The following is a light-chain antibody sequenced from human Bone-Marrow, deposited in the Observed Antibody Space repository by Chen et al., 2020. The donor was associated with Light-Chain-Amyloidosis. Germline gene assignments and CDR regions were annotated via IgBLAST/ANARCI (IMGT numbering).Light chain of an antibody. J-gene: IGLJ2*01. CDR1: DLPTKY. CDR3: QSADSSGTYEVI. CDR2: RHT. V-gene: IGLV3-25*03. Sequence: SSELTPPPSVSVSSGQTARITCAGDDLPTKYAYWYQQKPGQAPVLVIHRHTERPSGISERFSGSSSGTTATLTISGVQAEDEADYHCQSADSSGTYEVIFGGGTKLTVL.